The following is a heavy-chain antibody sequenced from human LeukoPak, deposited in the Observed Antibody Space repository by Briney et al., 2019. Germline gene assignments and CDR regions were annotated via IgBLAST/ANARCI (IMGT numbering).Heavy chain of an antibody. CDR3: ARRVHYYGSGSYYNIPNYYYYMDV. Sequence: SETLSLTCTVSGGSISSYYWSWIRQPPGKGLEWIGYIYYSGSTNYNPSLKSRVTISVDTSKNQFSLKLSSVTAADTAVYYCARRVHYYGSGSYYNIPNYYYYMDVWGKGTTVTISS. CDR2: IYYSGST. D-gene: IGHD3-10*01. CDR1: GGSISSYY. J-gene: IGHJ6*03. V-gene: IGHV4-59*12.